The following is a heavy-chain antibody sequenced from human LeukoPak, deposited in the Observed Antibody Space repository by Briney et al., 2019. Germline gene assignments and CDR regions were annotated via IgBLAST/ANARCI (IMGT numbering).Heavy chain of an antibody. CDR3: ARERLFSASAFEY. CDR1: EFTFSSCW. J-gene: IGHJ4*02. D-gene: IGHD2-15*01. V-gene: IGHV3-7*05. Sequence: GGSLRLSCAASEFTFSSCWMSWVRRAPGRGLGWVANIKEDGSDENYLDSVRGRFTISRDNAKNLLYLQMSSLRAEDTAVYYCARERLFSASAFEYWGQGTLVTVSS. CDR2: IKEDGSDE.